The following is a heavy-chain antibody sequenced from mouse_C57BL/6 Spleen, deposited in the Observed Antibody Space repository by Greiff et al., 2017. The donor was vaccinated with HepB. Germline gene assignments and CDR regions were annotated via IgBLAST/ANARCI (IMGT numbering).Heavy chain of an antibody. J-gene: IGHJ4*01. D-gene: IGHD1-1*01. Sequence: VQLQQSGAELVRPGASVKLSCTASGFNIKDDYMHWVKQRPEQGLEWIGWIDPENGDTEYASKFQGKATITADTSSNTAYLQLSSLTSEDTAVYYCTKDYGSTGAMDYWGQGTSVTVSS. CDR2: IDPENGDT. CDR3: TKDYGSTGAMDY. CDR1: GFNIKDDY. V-gene: IGHV14-4*01.